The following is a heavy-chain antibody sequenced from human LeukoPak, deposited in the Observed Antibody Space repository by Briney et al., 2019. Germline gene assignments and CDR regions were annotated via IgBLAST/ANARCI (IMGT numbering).Heavy chain of an antibody. D-gene: IGHD6-13*01. CDR2: IYHSGST. J-gene: IGHJ4*02. V-gene: IGHV4-4*02. CDR3: ARVSSWHKFIDY. Sequence: SETLSLTCGVSGGSISSSNWWSWVRQPPGKGLEWIGEIYHSGSTNYNPSLKSRVTISVDKSKNQFSLKLSSVTAADTAVYYCARVSSWHKFIDYWGQGTLVTVSS. CDR1: GGSISSSNW.